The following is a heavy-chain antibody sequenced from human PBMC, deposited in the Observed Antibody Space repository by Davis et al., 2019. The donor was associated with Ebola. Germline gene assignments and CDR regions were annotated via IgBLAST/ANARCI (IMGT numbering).Heavy chain of an antibody. CDR3: ARDNGASSCWYRGAHAFDI. J-gene: IGHJ3*02. CDR2: IDYSGST. Sequence: MPSETLSLTCTVSGGSISSYYWSWIRQPPGKGLECIGYIDYSGSTKYNPSLKSRVAISIDTSKNQFSLKLSSVTAADTAVYYCARDNGASSCWYRGAHAFDIWGQGTMVTVSS. CDR1: GGSISSYY. D-gene: IGHD6-19*01. V-gene: IGHV4-59*01.